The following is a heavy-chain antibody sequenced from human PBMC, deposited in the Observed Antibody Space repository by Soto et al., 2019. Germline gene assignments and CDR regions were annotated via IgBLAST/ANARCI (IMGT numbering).Heavy chain of an antibody. CDR3: ARVRGSGGSSSDDNWFDP. CDR1: GGTFSSYA. Sequence: QVQLVQSGGEVKKPGSSVKVSCRASGGTFSSYAVSWVRQAPGQGLEWMGVIIPLLNTPKYAPKFQDRVTITADASATIAYMELSSLRSEDTAVYYCARVRGSGGSSSDDNWFDPWGQGTLVTVSS. J-gene: IGHJ5*02. CDR2: IIPLLNTP. V-gene: IGHV1-69*01. D-gene: IGHD6-6*01.